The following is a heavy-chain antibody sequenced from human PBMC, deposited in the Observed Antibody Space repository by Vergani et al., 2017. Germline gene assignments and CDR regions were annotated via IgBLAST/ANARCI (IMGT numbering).Heavy chain of an antibody. CDR2: FDPEDGET. D-gene: IGHD7-27*01. J-gene: IGHJ3*02. Sequence: QVQLVQSGAEVKKPGASVQVSCQVSGYNLTELSMHWVRQAPGKGLEWMGGFDPEDGETIYAQKFQGRVTMTEDTSTDTAYLELSSLRSEDTAVYYCATDRRGVNWGSGAFDIWGQGTMVTVAS. V-gene: IGHV1-24*01. CDR1: GYNLTELS. CDR3: ATDRRGVNWGSGAFDI.